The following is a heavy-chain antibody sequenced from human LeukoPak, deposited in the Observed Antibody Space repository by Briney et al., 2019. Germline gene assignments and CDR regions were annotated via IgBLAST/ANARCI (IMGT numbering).Heavy chain of an antibody. CDR3: AKDTYGDYLFDY. D-gene: IGHD4-17*01. J-gene: IGHJ4*02. V-gene: IGHV3-30*02. CDR2: IRYDGSNK. CDR1: RFTFSSYG. Sequence: GGSLRLSCAASRFTFSSYGMHWVRQAPGKGLEWVAFIRYDGSNKYYADSVKGRFTISRDNSKNTLYLQMNSLRAEDTAVYYCAKDTYGDYLFDYWGQGTLVTVSS.